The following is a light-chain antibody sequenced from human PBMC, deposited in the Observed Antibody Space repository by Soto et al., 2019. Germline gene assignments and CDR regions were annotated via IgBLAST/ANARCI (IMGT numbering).Light chain of an antibody. CDR3: SSYTSSSTVV. CDR1: SSDVGGYNF. J-gene: IGLJ2*01. CDR2: DVS. Sequence: QSALTQPASVTGSAGQSITMSCTGTSSDVGGYNFVSWYQQLPGKAPKLMIYDVSDRPSGVSNRFSGSKSGNTASLTISGLQAEDEADYYCSSYTSSSTVVFGGGTKLTV. V-gene: IGLV2-14*01.